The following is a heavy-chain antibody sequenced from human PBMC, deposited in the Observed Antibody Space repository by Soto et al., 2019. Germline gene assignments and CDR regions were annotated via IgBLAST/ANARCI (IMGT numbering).Heavy chain of an antibody. CDR1: GGSISSGDYY. CDR3: ARSLAAIFGVVKYFDY. V-gene: IGHV4-30-4*01. Sequence: SETLSLTCTVSGGSISSGDYYWSWIRQPPGKGLEWIGYIYYSGSTYYNPSLKSRVTISVDTSKNQFSLKLSSVTAADTAVYYCARSLAAIFGVVKYFDYWGQGTLVTVSS. CDR2: IYYSGST. J-gene: IGHJ4*02. D-gene: IGHD3-3*01.